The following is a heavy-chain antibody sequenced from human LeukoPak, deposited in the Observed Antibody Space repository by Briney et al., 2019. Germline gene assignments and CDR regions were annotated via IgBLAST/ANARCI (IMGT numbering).Heavy chain of an antibody. CDR3: TRDREYGSGSCYDPSGY. V-gene: IGHV3-48*03. CDR1: GFTFSSYD. D-gene: IGHD3-10*01. J-gene: IGHJ4*02. Sequence: GVSLTLSCAASGFTFSSYDMNWVRQAPGKGLEWVPYISSGASGIYYADSVEGRFTISRDNSKSTVHLQMNSLRADDTAVYYCTRDREYGSGSCYDPSGYWGQGTLVTVSS. CDR2: ISSGASGI.